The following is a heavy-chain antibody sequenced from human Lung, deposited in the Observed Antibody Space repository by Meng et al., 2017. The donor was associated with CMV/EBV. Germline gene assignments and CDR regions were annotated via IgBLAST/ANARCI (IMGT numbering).Heavy chain of an antibody. CDR1: GGSIESGEYY. V-gene: IGHV4-30-4*01. Sequence: QVPLQESVPGLVKPSQTLSLSCTASGGSIESGEYYWSWIRQSPGKGLECLGYIYFTGDTFYSPSLKSRLMVSVDASKNQFSLKLTSVTAADPAVYFCARDRASDEWFDSWCQGILVTVSS. D-gene: IGHD3-10*01. CDR3: ARDRASDEWFDS. J-gene: IGHJ5*01. CDR2: IYFTGDT.